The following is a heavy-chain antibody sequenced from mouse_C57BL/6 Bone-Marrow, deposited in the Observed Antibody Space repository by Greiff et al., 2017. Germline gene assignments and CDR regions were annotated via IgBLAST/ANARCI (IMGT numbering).Heavy chain of an antibody. CDR2: IHPNSGST. D-gene: IGHD1-1*01. CDR3: AREGYCYSSYYFDY. V-gene: IGHV1-64*01. CDR1: GYTFTSYW. Sequence: VQLQQPGAELVKPGASVKLSCKASGYTFTSYWMHWVKQRPGQGLEWIGMIHPNSGSTNYNEKFKSKATLTVDKSSSTAYMQLSSLTSEDSAVXYGAREGYCYSSYYFDYWGQGTTLTVSS. J-gene: IGHJ2*01.